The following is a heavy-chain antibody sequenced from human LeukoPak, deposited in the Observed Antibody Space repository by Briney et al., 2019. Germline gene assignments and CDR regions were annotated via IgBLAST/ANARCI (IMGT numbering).Heavy chain of an antibody. V-gene: IGHV3-49*04. CDR2: IRSKAYVGAT. CDR3: TSYRSGLYLGDY. CDR1: GFTFGDYA. D-gene: IGHD6-19*01. J-gene: IGHJ4*02. Sequence: GGSLRLSCTASGFTFGDYAMSWVRQSPGKGREWLGFIRSKAYVGATEYPASGKGRFTISRDNSTTISYLQMNSLKTEQTSVDYCTSYRSGLYLGDYWGEGPLVTVSS.